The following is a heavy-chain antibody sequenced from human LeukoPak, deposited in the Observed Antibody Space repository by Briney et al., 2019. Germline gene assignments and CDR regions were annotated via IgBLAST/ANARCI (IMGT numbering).Heavy chain of an antibody. CDR3: ARPGTIDWRVFDY. CDR2: IYYSGST. J-gene: IGHJ4*02. Sequence: KPSETLSLTCTVSGGSISSSSYYWGWIRQPPGKGLEWIGSIYYSGSTYYNPSLKSRVTISVDTSKNQFSLKLSSVTAADTAMYYCARPGTIDWRVFDYWGQGTLVTVSS. CDR1: GGSISSSSYY. V-gene: IGHV4-39*01. D-gene: IGHD1-7*01.